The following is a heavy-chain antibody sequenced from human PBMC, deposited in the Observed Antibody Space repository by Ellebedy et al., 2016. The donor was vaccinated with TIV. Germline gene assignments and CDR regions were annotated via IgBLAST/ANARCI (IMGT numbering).Heavy chain of an antibody. CDR2: INQDGCQK. V-gene: IGHV3-7*01. Sequence: GGSLRPSCAASAISLSSYWIAWVRQAAGKGLEWVAPINQDGCQKYYVDAVKVRFTISRDNAQTSLYLQMTSLGADDTAMYYCASDGSYGDYRSPAHAFVMWGQGTMVSVSS. CDR3: ASDGSYGDYRSPAHAFVM. J-gene: IGHJ3*02. D-gene: IGHD4-17*01. CDR1: AISLSSYW.